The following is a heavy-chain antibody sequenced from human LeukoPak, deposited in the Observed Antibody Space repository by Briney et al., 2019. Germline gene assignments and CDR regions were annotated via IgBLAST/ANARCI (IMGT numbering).Heavy chain of an antibody. Sequence: PGGSLRLSCAASGFAFSDCCVNWVRQAPGKGLEWISYIMRTAADVTSYADSVEGRFTISRDDAKNSLYLQMNSLRDDDTAVYYCVRDWSYAFDLWGQGTMVTVSS. CDR3: VRDWSYAFDL. V-gene: IGHV3-48*02. J-gene: IGHJ3*01. CDR2: IMRTAADVT. CDR1: GFAFSDCC.